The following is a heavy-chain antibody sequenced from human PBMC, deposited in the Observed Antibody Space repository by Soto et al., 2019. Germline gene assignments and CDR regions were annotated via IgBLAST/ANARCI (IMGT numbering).Heavy chain of an antibody. Sequence: GGALGLYCAASGFTFTDYTMNWVRQAPGKGLEWVSSISVGDAYRYYADSVRGRFTVSRDNAENTLYLHMNSPRAEDTAVYYCVTSPAGTSGMREWGQGALVTVSS. D-gene: IGHD1-7*01. J-gene: IGHJ4*02. V-gene: IGHV3-21*01. CDR2: ISVGDAYR. CDR1: GFTFTDYT. CDR3: VTSPAGTSGMRE.